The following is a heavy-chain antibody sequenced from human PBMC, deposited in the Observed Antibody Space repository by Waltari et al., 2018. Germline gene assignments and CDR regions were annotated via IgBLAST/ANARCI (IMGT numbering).Heavy chain of an antibody. CDR2: IYHSGST. V-gene: IGHV4-38-2*02. J-gene: IGHJ4*02. CDR3: ARDQQQLAAFDY. CDR1: GYSISSGYY. D-gene: IGHD6-13*01. Sequence: QVQLQESGPGLVKPSETLSLTCTVSGYSISSGYYWGWIRQPPGKGLEWIGSIYHSGSTYYNPSLKSRVTISVDTSKNQFSLKLSSVTAADTAVYYCARDQQQLAAFDYWGQGTLVTVSS.